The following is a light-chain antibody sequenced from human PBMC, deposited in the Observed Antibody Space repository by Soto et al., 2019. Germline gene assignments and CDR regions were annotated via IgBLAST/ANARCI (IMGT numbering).Light chain of an antibody. V-gene: IGLV2-14*03. CDR1: SSVIGAYNY. Sequence: QSVLTQPASVSGSPGQSITISCTGTSSVIGAYNYVSWYQHLPGKAPKLIIYDVVTRPSGVSTRFSASKSGSTASLTLSGLQAEDEADYYCSSYTTRNTEVFGTGTKVTVL. CDR3: SSYTTRNTEV. CDR2: DVV. J-gene: IGLJ1*01.